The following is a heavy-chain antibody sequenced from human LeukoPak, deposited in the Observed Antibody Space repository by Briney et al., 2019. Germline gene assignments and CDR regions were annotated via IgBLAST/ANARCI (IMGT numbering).Heavy chain of an antibody. D-gene: IGHD2-2*01. CDR3: ARLQWGYRTGTSCPRSHFDY. Sequence: SETLSLTCTVSGGSISSGGYYWSWIRQHPGKGLEWIGYIYYSGGTYYNPSLKSRVTISVDTSKNQFSLKLSSVTAADTAVYYCARLQWGYRTGTSCPRSHFDYWGQGTLVTVSS. J-gene: IGHJ4*02. CDR1: GGSISSGGYY. V-gene: IGHV4-31*03. CDR2: IYYSGGT.